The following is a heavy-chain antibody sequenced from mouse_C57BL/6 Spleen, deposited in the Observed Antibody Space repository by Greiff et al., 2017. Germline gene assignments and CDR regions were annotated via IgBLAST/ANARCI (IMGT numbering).Heavy chain of an antibody. V-gene: IGHV1-69*01. CDR3: ARAYGSSYPYYFDY. J-gene: IGHJ2*01. D-gene: IGHD1-1*01. Sequence: VQLQQPGAELVMPGASVKLSCKASSYTFTSYWMHWVKQRPGQGLEWIGEIDPSDSYTNYNQKFKGKSTLTVDKSSSTAYMQLSSLTSEDSAVYYCARAYGSSYPYYFDYWGQGTTLTVSS. CDR1: SYTFTSYW. CDR2: IDPSDSYT.